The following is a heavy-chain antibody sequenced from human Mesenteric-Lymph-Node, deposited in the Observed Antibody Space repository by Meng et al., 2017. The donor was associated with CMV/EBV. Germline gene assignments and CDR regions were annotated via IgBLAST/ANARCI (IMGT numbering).Heavy chain of an antibody. J-gene: IGHJ4*02. CDR2: ITWHSYRA. Sequence: SLKISCAASGFTFSSYAMHWVRQPPGKGLEWVSGITWHSYRADYADSVRGRFTVSRDNAKNSLYLEMNSLRIEDTAFYYCATGVVGGADYWGQGTLVTVSS. V-gene: IGHV3-9*01. CDR3: ATGVVGGADY. D-gene: IGHD1-26*01. CDR1: GFTFSSYA.